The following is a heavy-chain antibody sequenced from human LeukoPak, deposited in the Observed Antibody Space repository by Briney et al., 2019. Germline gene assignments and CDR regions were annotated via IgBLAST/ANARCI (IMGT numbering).Heavy chain of an antibody. V-gene: IGHV3-23*01. J-gene: IGHJ4*02. CDR3: AKEDRITIFGVVITYYFDY. D-gene: IGHD3-3*01. CDR2: ISGSGGST. Sequence: SGGSLRLSCAASGFTFSSYAMSWVRQAPGKRLEWVSAISGSGGSTYYADSVKGRFTISRDNSKNTLYLQMNSLRAEDTAVYYCAKEDRITIFGVVITYYFDYWGQGTLVTVSS. CDR1: GFTFSSYA.